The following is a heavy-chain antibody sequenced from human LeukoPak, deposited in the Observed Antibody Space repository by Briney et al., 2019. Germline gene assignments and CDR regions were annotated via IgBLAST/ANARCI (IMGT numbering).Heavy chain of an antibody. CDR2: INHSEST. CDR3: ARGQGINNGDAYFDY. CDR1: GGSFSGYY. D-gene: IGHD4-17*01. V-gene: IGHV4-34*01. J-gene: IGHJ4*02. Sequence: SETLSLTCAVYGGSFSGYYWSWIRQPPGKGLEWIGEINHSESTNYDPSLKSRVTISVDTSKNQFSLKLSSVTAADTAVYYCARGQGINNGDAYFDYWGQGTLVTVSS.